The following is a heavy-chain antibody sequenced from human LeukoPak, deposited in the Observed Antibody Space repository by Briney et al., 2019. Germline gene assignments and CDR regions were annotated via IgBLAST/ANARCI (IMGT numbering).Heavy chain of an antibody. V-gene: IGHV3-21*06. CDR3: GRDPGLKDFGI. Sequence: GGSLRLSCAASGFTFSSYSMNWVRQAPGKGLEWVSSISRSSSYIYYADSVKGRFTISKDNAKNSMYLQMNNMRAEDTAVYYVGRDPGLKDFGIWGQGTMVTVSS. CDR2: ISRSSSYI. J-gene: IGHJ3*02. D-gene: IGHD2-15*01. CDR1: GFTFSSYS.